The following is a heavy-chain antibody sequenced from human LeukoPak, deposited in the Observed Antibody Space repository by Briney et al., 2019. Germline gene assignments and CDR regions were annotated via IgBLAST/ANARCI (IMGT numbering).Heavy chain of an antibody. D-gene: IGHD3-10*01. CDR3: ARWYGSGSYYNVGFDP. Sequence: GGSLRLSCAASGFTFSDYYMSWIRQAPGKGLEWVSYISSSSSYTNYADSVKGRFTISRDNAKNSLYLQMNSLRAEDTAVYCCARWYGSGSYYNVGFDPWGQGTLVTVSS. CDR1: GFTFSDYY. J-gene: IGHJ5*02. V-gene: IGHV3-11*03. CDR2: ISSSSSYT.